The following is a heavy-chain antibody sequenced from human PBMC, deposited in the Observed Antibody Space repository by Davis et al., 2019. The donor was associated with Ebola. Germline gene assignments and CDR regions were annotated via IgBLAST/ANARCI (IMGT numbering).Heavy chain of an antibody. J-gene: IGHJ4*02. CDR3: AREIDTAMAGPFDY. Sequence: GESLKISCAASGFTFSSYWMHWVRQAPGKGLEWVSAISGSGGSTYYADSVKGRFTISRDNAKNSLYLQMNSLRAEDTAVYYCAREIDTAMAGPFDYWGQGTLVTVSS. CDR1: GFTFSSYW. CDR2: ISGSGGST. D-gene: IGHD5-18*01. V-gene: IGHV3-21*01.